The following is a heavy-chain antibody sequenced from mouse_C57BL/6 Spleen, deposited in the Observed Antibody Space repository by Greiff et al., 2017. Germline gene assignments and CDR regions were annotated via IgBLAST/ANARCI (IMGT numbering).Heavy chain of an antibody. Sequence: EVQLQQSGAELVRPGASVKLSCTASGFNITADYMHWVKQRPEQGLEWIGRFDPENGDTEYASKFQGTATITADTSSNTAYLQLSSLTSEDTAVYDCTTGDGSSRGPYYLDYWGQGTTLTVSS. V-gene: IGHV14-4*01. J-gene: IGHJ2*01. CDR2: FDPENGDT. D-gene: IGHD1-1*01. CDR1: GFNITADY. CDR3: TTGDGSSRGPYYLDY.